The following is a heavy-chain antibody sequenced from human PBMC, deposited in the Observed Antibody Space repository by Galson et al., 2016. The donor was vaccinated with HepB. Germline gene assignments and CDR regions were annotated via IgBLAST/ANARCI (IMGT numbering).Heavy chain of an antibody. CDR1: GFTFSSYE. Sequence: SLRLSCAASGFTFSSYEMNWVRQAPGKGLEWVSYISSSGSTIYYAESVKGRFTISRDNAKNSLYLQMNSLRAEDTAVYYCARPDSSVYAFDMWGQGTMVTVSS. J-gene: IGHJ3*02. D-gene: IGHD3-22*01. V-gene: IGHV3-48*03. CDR3: ARPDSSVYAFDM. CDR2: ISSSGSTI.